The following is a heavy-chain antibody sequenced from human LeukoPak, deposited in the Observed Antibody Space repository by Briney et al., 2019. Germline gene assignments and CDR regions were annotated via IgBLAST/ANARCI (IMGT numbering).Heavy chain of an antibody. CDR1: GGTFSSYA. CDR2: IIPILGIA. Sequence: ASVKVSCKASGGTFSSYAIRWVRQAPGQGLEWMGRIIPILGIANYAQKLQGRVTITADKSTSTAYMELSSLRSEDTAVYYCALSYGPQYYFDYWGQGTLVTVSS. J-gene: IGHJ4*02. D-gene: IGHD5-18*01. V-gene: IGHV1-69*04. CDR3: ALSYGPQYYFDY.